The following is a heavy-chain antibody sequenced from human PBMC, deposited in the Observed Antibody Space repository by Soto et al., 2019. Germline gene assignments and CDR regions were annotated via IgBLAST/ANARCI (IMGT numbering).Heavy chain of an antibody. J-gene: IGHJ5*02. CDR2: IYYSGST. CDR1: CGSISSGGYY. CDR3: ARAQYSSSSGPDWFDP. V-gene: IGHV4-31*03. D-gene: IGHD6-6*01. Sequence: SETLSLTCTVSCGSISSGGYYWSWIRQHTGKGLEWIGYIYYSGSTYYNPSPKSRVTISVDTSKNQFSLKLSSVTAADTAVYYCARAQYSSSSGPDWFDPWGQGTLVTVSS.